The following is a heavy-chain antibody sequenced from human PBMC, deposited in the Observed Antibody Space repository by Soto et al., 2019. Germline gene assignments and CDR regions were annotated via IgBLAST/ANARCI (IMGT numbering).Heavy chain of an antibody. Sequence: RGDLRVSCAASGFTVSSNYMSWVRQAPGKGLEWVSVIYSGGSTYYADSVKGRFTISRDNSKNTLYLQMNSMRAEDTAVYYCARDHGNYYDISCYFLALPPYGMDVRCPG. CDR3: ARDHGNYYDISCYFLALPPYGMDV. J-gene: IGHJ6*02. CDR2: IYSGGST. D-gene: IGHD3-22*01. V-gene: IGHV3-53*01. CDR1: GFTVSSNY.